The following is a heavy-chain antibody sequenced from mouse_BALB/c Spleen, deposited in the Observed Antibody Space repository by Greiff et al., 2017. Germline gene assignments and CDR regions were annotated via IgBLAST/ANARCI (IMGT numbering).Heavy chain of an antibody. J-gene: IGHJ1*01. CDR1: GYSITSGYY. D-gene: IGHD2-14*01. Sequence: DVQLQESGPGLVKPSQSLSLTCSVTGYSITSGYYWNWIRQFPGNKLEWMGYISYDGSNNYNPSLKNRISITRDTSKNQFFLKLNSVTTEDTATYYCARAYYRYDWYFDVWGAGTTVTVSS. CDR2: ISYDGSN. V-gene: IGHV3-6*02. CDR3: ARAYYRYDWYFDV.